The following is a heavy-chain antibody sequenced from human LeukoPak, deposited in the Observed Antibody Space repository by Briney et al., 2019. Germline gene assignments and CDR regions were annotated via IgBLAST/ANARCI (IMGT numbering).Heavy chain of an antibody. CDR1: GGSISSYY. CDR2: IYYSGST. CDR3: ARGLDSAVTRYYMDV. J-gene: IGHJ6*03. V-gene: IGHV4-59*01. Sequence: KPSETLSLTCTVSGGSISSYYWSWIRQPPGKGLEWIGYIYYSGSTNYNPSLKSRVTISVDTSKNQFSLKLSSVTAADTAVYYWARGLDSAVTRYYMDVWGKGTKVTVSS. D-gene: IGHD4-17*01.